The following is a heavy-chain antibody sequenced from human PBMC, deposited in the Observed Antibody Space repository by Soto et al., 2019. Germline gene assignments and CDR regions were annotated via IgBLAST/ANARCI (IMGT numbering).Heavy chain of an antibody. J-gene: IGHJ4*02. CDR2: ISPKSGGT. CDR1: GHTFINCY. CDR3: ARPPGYISDWYYFDL. Sequence: ASVQVSCKASGHTFINCYMHWVRQAPGQGFAWMGRISPKSGGTNSAQKLQGRVSMTWETTPKTAYMELSRLMSEDTAVYYCARPPGYISDWYYFDLWGQGTLVTVSS. V-gene: IGHV1-2*02. D-gene: IGHD3-9*01.